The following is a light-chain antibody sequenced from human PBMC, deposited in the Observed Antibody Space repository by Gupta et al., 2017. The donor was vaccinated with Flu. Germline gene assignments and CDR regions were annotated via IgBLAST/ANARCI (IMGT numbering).Light chain of an antibody. J-gene: IGKJ1*01. CDR3: TQCTLLRT. CDR2: RVS. CDR1: QSLGHRNGNTY. V-gene: IGKV2-30*02. Sequence: DVVLTQSPLSLPVIFGQPASISCRSSQSLGHRNGNTYLTWFQQRPGQAPRRLIYRVSNRDSGVPDRFSGSGSGXDFTLKXSRVEAEDVGVYYCTQCTLLRTFGXGSKVELK.